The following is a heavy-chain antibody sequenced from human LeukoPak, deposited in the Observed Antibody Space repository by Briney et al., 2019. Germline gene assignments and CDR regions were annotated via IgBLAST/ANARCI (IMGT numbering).Heavy chain of an antibody. CDR2: IYSGGST. V-gene: IGHV3-53*01. CDR1: GFTVSSNY. J-gene: IGHJ4*02. CDR3: ARIASSGYYGGDY. D-gene: IGHD3-22*01. Sequence: PGGSLRLSCAASGFTVSSNYMSWVRQAPGKGLEWVSVIYSGGSTYYADSVKGRFTISRDNSKNTLYLQMNSLRAEDTAVYYCARIASSGYYGGDYWGQGTLVTVSS.